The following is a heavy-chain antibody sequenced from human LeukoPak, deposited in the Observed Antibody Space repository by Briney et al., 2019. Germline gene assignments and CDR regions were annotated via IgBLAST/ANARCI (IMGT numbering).Heavy chain of an antibody. D-gene: IGHD3-10*01. CDR2: IRQDGGEK. J-gene: IGHJ6*02. CDR3: VRNEAGRYYYGMDV. Sequence: GGSLRLSCAASGFTFSSYGMSWVRQAPGKGLEWVSNIRQDGGEKYYVDSVKGRFTISRDNAKNSLYLQMNSLRAEDTAVYYCVRNEAGRYYYGMDVWGQGTTVTVSS. CDR1: GFTFSSYG. V-gene: IGHV3-7*01.